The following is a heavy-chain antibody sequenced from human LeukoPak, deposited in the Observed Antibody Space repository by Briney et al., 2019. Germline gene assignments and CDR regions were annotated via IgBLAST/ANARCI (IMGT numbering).Heavy chain of an antibody. J-gene: IGHJ4*02. CDR2: INHSGST. D-gene: IGHD6-13*01. CDR3: ARGHRVIAAAGGIDY. Sequence: PSETLSLTCAVYGGSFSGYYWSWIRQPPGKGLEWIGEINHSGSTNYNPSLKSRVTISVDTSKNQFSLKLSSVTAADTAVYYCARGHRVIAAAGGIDYWGQGTLVTVSS. V-gene: IGHV4-34*01. CDR1: GGSFSGYY.